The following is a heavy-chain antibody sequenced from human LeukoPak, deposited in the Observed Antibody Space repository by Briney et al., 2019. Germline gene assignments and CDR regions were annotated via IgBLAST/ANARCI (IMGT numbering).Heavy chain of an antibody. D-gene: IGHD2-2*01. J-gene: IGHJ5*02. CDR3: ARPRYCSSTSCLNWFDP. Sequence: GASVSVSCKASGYTFTGYYMHWVRQAPGQGLEWMGWINPKSGGTNYAQKFQGRVTMTRDTSISTAYMELSRLRSDDTAVYYCARPRYCSSTSCLNWFDPWGQGTLVTVSS. CDR2: INPKSGGT. V-gene: IGHV1-2*02. CDR1: GYTFTGYY.